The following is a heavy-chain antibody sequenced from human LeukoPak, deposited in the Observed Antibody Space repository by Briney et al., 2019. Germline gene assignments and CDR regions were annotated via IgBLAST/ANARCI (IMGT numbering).Heavy chain of an antibody. Sequence: GGSLRLSCAASGFTFSSYWMSWVRQAPGKGLEWVANIKQDGSEKYYVDSVKGRFTISRDNAKNSLYLQMNSLRAEDTAVYYCARDQGNYYDSSGYYIGPGYFDLWGRGTLVTVSS. CDR3: ARDQGNYYDSSGYYIGPGYFDL. CDR2: IKQDGSEK. D-gene: IGHD3-22*01. J-gene: IGHJ2*01. V-gene: IGHV3-7*01. CDR1: GFTFSSYW.